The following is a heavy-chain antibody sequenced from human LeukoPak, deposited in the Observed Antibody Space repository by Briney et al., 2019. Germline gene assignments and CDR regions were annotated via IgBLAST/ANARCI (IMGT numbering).Heavy chain of an antibody. CDR1: GFTFSNYA. Sequence: GRSLRLSCAASGFTFSNYAMHWIRQAPGKGLEWVAVISYDGSIKYYADSLKGRFTISRDNSKNTLYLQMNSLRAEDTAVYYCARTLALYGSGSFFNFWGQGTLVTVSS. CDR2: ISYDGSIK. J-gene: IGHJ1*01. V-gene: IGHV3-30-3*01. CDR3: ARTLALYGSGSFFNF. D-gene: IGHD3-10*01.